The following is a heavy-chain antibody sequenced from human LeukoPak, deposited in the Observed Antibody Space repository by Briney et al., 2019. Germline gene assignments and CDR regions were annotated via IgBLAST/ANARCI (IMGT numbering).Heavy chain of an antibody. CDR2: TAFNGSNNDYVT. Sequence: GGSLRLSCAASGFTFSTYGMHWVRQAPGKGLEWVAVTAFNGSNNDYVTSYANSVKGRFTISRDNSKNTLYLQMSSLRAEDTAVYYCARDGGSGWRGTVRFWGQGTMLIVSS. CDR1: GFTFSTYG. D-gene: IGHD6-19*01. CDR3: ARDGGSGWRGTVRF. V-gene: IGHV3-30*03. J-gene: IGHJ3*01.